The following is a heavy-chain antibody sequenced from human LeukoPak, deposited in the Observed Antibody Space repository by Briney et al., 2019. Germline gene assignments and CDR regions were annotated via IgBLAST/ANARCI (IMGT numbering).Heavy chain of an antibody. V-gene: IGHV1-69*05. CDR3: ARDQNRMTTVTTFAFDI. CDR2: IIPIFGTA. Sequence: GASVKVSCKASGGTFSSYAISWVRQAPGQGLEWMGGIIPIFGTANCAQKFQGRVTITTDESTSTAYMELSSLRSEDTAVYYCARDQNRMTTVTTFAFDIWGQGTMVTVSS. J-gene: IGHJ3*02. CDR1: GGTFSSYA. D-gene: IGHD4-17*01.